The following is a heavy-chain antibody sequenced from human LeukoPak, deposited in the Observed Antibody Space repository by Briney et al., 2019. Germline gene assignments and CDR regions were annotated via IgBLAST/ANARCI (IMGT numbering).Heavy chain of an antibody. V-gene: IGHV5-51*01. Sequence: GESLKISCKGSGYSFTSCWIGWVRQMPGKGLEWMGIIYPGDSDTRYSPSFQGQVTISVDKSISTAYLQWSSLKASDTAMYYCARGDTYYYDSSGYTTEDAFDIWGQGTMVTVSS. CDR3: ARGDTYYYDSSGYTTEDAFDI. J-gene: IGHJ3*02. CDR2: IYPGDSDT. CDR1: GYSFTSCW. D-gene: IGHD3-22*01.